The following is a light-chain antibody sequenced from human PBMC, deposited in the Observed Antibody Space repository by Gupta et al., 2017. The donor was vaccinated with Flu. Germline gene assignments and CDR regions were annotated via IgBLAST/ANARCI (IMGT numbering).Light chain of an antibody. V-gene: IGKV1-39*01. CDR2: GAS. J-gene: IGKJ1*01. CDR1: Y. CDR3: QQTDSSPWS. Sequence: YLSWYQQKAGEAPKLLIYGASTLQSGVPSKFYGSGSGTDFTLTISRLQPEDFATYYCQQTDSSPWSFGQGTEVDIK.